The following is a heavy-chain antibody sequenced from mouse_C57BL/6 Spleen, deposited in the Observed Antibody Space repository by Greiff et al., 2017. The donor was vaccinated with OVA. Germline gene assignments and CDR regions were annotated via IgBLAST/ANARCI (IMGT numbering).Heavy chain of an antibody. V-gene: IGHV1-69*01. J-gene: IGHJ3*01. CDR3: ARAVDYGSSPFAY. CDR2: IDPSDSYT. Sequence: VQLQQSGAELVMPGASVKLSCKASGYTFTSYWLHWVKQRPGQGLEWIGEIDPSDSYTNYNQKFKGKSTLTVDKSSSTAYMQLSSLTSEDSAVDYCARAVDYGSSPFAYWGQGTLVTVSA. CDR1: GYTFTSYW. D-gene: IGHD1-1*01.